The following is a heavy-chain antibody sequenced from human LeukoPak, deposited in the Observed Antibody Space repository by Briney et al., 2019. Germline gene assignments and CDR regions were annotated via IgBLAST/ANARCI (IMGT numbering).Heavy chain of an antibody. CDR3: ARAYYFPDYYGMDV. J-gene: IGHJ6*02. Sequence: PSGTLSLTCAVPGGSISSSNWWSWVRQPPGKGLEWIGEIYHSGSTYYNPSLKSRVTISVDRSKNQFSLKLSSVTAADTAVYYCARAYYFPDYYGMDVWGQGTTVTVSS. CDR2: IYHSGST. V-gene: IGHV4-4*02. D-gene: IGHD3-10*01. CDR1: GGSISSSNW.